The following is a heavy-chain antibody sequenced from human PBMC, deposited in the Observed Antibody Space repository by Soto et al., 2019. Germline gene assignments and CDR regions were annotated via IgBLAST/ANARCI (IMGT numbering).Heavy chain of an antibody. D-gene: IGHD6-19*01. CDR2: TYYRSKWYN. CDR3: ARGSVAGDYYCYYGMDV. Sequence: SQTLSLTCAISGDSVSSNSAAWNWIRQSPSRGLEWLGRTYYRSKWYNDYAVSVKSRITINPDTSKNQFSLQLNSVTPEDTAVYYCARGSVAGDYYCYYGMDVWGQGTTVTVSS. J-gene: IGHJ6*02. CDR1: GDSVSSNSAA. V-gene: IGHV6-1*01.